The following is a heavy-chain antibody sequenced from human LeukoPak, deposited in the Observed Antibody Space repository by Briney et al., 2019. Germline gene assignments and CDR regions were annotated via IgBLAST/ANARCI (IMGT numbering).Heavy chain of an antibody. V-gene: IGHV1-69*04. CDR1: GGTFSSYA. J-gene: IGHJ6*02. CDR2: IIPILGIA. Sequence: SVKVSCKASGGTFSSYAISWVRQAPGQGLEWMGRIIPILGIANYAQKFQGRVTITADKSTSTAYMELSSLRSEDTAVYYCATDYWWYYYYGMDVWGQGTTDTVSS. CDR3: ATDYWWYYYYGMDV. D-gene: IGHD2-8*02.